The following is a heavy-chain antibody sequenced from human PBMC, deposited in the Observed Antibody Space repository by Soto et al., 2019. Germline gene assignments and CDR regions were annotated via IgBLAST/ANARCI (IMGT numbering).Heavy chain of an antibody. CDR3: SRAKGYYDSSGYYPWFDP. CDR2: IYYSGST. V-gene: IGHV4-59*01. J-gene: IGHJ5*02. D-gene: IGHD3-22*01. Sequence: PSETLSLTCTVSGGSISSYYWSWIRQPPGKGLEWIGYIYYSGSTNYNPSLKSRVTISVDTSKNQFSLKLSSVTAADTAVYYCSRAKGYYDSSGYYPWFDPWGQGTLVTVS. CDR1: GGSISSYY.